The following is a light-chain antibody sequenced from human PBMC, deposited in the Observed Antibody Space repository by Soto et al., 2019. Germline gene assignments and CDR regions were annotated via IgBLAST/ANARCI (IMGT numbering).Light chain of an antibody. Sequence: QFVLTQPASVSGSPGQSITVSCTGTSSDIGASNFVSWYQHLPGRAPEVIIYEATNRPSGVSDRFSGSKAGNTASLTISGLQADDEAEYFCLSYKTDNTFVFGTGTKLTVL. CDR3: LSYKTDNTFV. CDR2: EAT. J-gene: IGLJ1*01. V-gene: IGLV2-14*01. CDR1: SSDIGASNF.